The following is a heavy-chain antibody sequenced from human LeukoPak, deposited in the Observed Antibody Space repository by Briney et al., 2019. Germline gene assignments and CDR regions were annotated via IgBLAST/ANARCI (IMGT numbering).Heavy chain of an antibody. Sequence: PGGSLRLSCAASGFTFSSYAMSWVRQAPGKGLEWVSYISRSGTIISYADSVKGRFTISRDNAKNSLYLQMNSLRAEDTAVYYCARERDDYYFDYWGQGTLVTVSS. J-gene: IGHJ4*02. CDR3: ARERDDYYFDY. CDR1: GFTFSSYA. V-gene: IGHV3-48*03. D-gene: IGHD3-3*01. CDR2: ISRSGTII.